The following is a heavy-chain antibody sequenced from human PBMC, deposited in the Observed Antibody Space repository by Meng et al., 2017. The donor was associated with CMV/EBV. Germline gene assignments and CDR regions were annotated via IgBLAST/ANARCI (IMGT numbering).Heavy chain of an antibody. CDR1: GGTFSSYA. CDR3: ARDYSGIAARPGFDP. J-gene: IGHJ5*02. D-gene: IGHD6-6*01. CDR2: IIPIFGTA. Sequence: QVPLVQSGAEVKKPGFSVKVSCKASGGTFSSYAISWVRQAPGQGLEWMGGIIPIFGTANYAQKFQGRVTITADESTSTAYMELSSLRSEDTAVYYCARDYSGIAARPGFDPWGQGTLVTVSS. V-gene: IGHV1-69*12.